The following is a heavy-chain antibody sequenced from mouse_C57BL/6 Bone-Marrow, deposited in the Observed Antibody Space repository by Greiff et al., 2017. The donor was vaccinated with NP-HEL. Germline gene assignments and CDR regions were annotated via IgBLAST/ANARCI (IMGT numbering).Heavy chain of an antibody. CDR3: ARNWGTWFAY. CDR1: GFSLTSYG. CDR2: IWSGGST. V-gene: IGHV2-2*01. Sequence: VQRVESGPGLVQPSQSLSITCTVSGFSLTSYGVHWVRQSPGKGLEWLGVIWSGGSTDYNAAFISRLSISKDNPKSQVFFKMNSLQADDTAIYYCARNWGTWFAYWGQGTLVTVSA. J-gene: IGHJ3*01.